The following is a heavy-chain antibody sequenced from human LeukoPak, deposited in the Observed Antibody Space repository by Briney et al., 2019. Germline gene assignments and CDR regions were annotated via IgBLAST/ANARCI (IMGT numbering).Heavy chain of an antibody. CDR2: ISSTSSYI. Sequence: GGSLRLSCAASGFTFRTYDMNWVRQAPGKGLEWVSSISSTSSYIYYGDSVKGRFTISRDNAKNLLYLQMNSLRAEDTAVYYCARDYIAYDPLDYWGQGTLVTVSS. V-gene: IGHV3-21*01. D-gene: IGHD5-12*01. CDR3: ARDYIAYDPLDY. J-gene: IGHJ4*02. CDR1: GFTFRTYD.